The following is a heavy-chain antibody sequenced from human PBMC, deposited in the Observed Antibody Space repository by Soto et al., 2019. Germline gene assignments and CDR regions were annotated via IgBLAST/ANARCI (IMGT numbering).Heavy chain of an antibody. CDR2: ISAYNGNT. Sequence: ASVKVSCKASGYTFTSYGISWVRQAPGQGLEWMGWISAYNGNTNYAQKLQGRITMTTDTSTSTAYMELRSLRSDDTAVYYCARDYYDSSGYYYVDDAFDIWGQGTMVTVSS. D-gene: IGHD3-22*01. J-gene: IGHJ3*02. CDR1: GYTFTSYG. CDR3: ARDYYDSSGYYYVDDAFDI. V-gene: IGHV1-18*01.